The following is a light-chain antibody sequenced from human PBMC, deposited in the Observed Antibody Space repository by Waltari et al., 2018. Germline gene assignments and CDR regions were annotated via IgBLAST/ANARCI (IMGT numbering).Light chain of an antibody. CDR3: QQDFDTLGEPT. Sequence: DIVMTQSPDSLAVSLGERATINCKSSQSLLYSSNNKNYLAWYQQKPGQSPKLLISWASTRQSGVPDRVQGSWSGTDFTLTISSLQAADVAVYYCQQDFDTLGEPTFGQGTKLEIK. CDR1: QSLLYSSNNKNY. V-gene: IGKV4-1*01. J-gene: IGKJ2*01. CDR2: WAS.